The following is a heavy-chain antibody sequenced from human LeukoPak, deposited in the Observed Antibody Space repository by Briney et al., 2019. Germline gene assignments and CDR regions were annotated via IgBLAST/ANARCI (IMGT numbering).Heavy chain of an antibody. CDR3: ARHTFFEYFDS. D-gene: IGHD3-3*01. J-gene: IGHJ5*01. V-gene: IGHV4-59*08. Sequence: SETLSLTCNVYGASISDYYLSWIRQPPGRRLELIAYIYHSDSTNYNPSLQSRVTISRDTSKNQLYLKLTSVTAADTAVYYCARHTFFEYFDSWRQVLQVTVSS. CDR2: IYHSDST. CDR1: GASISDYY.